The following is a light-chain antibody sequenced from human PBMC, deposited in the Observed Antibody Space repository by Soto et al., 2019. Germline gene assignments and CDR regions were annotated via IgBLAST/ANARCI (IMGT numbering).Light chain of an antibody. CDR2: RNS. Sequence: QAVVTQPTSASGTPGQRVTISCSGSSSNIGSNYVYWYQQLPGTAPKLLIYRNSQRPSGVPDRFSGSKSGTSASLAISGLRSEDEADYYCAAWDDSLSGVVFGGGTKLTVL. CDR1: SSNIGSNY. J-gene: IGLJ2*01. V-gene: IGLV1-47*01. CDR3: AAWDDSLSGVV.